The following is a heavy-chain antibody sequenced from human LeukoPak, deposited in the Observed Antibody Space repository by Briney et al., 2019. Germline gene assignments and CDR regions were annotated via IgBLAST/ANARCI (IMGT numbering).Heavy chain of an antibody. CDR2: ISNSGSST. Sequence: GGSLRLSCAASRFTFSDYYMVWIRQAPGKGLEWVSYISNSGSSTKYADSVKGRFTISRDNAKNSLSLQMNSVRPEDTAVYYCARADRTSWFDYWGQGTLVTVCS. D-gene: IGHD2-2*01. J-gene: IGHJ4*02. V-gene: IGHV3-11*05. CDR3: ARADRTSWFDY. CDR1: RFTFSDYY.